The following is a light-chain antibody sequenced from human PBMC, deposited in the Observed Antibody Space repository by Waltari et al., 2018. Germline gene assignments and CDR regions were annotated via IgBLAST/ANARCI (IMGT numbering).Light chain of an antibody. CDR1: QSISSY. J-gene: IGKJ1*01. V-gene: IGKV1-39*01. CDR2: AAS. CDR3: QQSYSQTRT. Sequence: TQSPSSLSASVGDRVTITCRASQSISSYLSWYQQKPGRAPKLLIYAASSLESGVPSRFSGSGSGRDFTLIISSLQPEDFATYSCQQSYSQTRTFGQGTKVEI.